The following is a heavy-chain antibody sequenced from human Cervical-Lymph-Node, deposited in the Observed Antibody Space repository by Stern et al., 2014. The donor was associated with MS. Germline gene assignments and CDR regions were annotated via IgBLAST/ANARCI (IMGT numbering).Heavy chain of an antibody. CDR2: IHDSGST. J-gene: IGHJ5*02. D-gene: IGHD1-26*01. CDR3: ATTRWDLFTWNWFDP. CDR1: GGSISSSGYY. V-gene: IGHV4-61*02. Sequence: QVQLVESGPGLVKPSQTLSLTCTVSGGSISSSGYYWSWIRQPADKGLEWIGRIHDSGSTYYNPSLKSRVTISMDTAQNQFSLQLPPVTAADTAVYYCATTRWDLFTWNWFDPWGQGTLVTVSS.